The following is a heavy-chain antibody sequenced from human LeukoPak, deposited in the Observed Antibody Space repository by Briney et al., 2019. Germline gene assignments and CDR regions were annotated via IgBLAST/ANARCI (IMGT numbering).Heavy chain of an antibody. V-gene: IGHV5-51*01. D-gene: IGHD4-17*01. CDR2: IYIGDSDT. CDR3: ARLAGEGLRGGFDY. J-gene: IGHJ4*02. Sequence: GESLRISCKGSGYSFTSYWIAWVRQMPGKGLEWVGMIYIGDSDTKYSPSFQGQVAISADRSISTAYLQWRSLKAADTAMYYCARLAGEGLRGGFDYWGQGTLVTVSS. CDR1: GYSFTSYW.